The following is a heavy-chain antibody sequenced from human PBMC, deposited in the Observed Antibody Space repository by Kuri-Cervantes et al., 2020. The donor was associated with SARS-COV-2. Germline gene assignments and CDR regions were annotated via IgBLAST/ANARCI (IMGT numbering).Heavy chain of an antibody. CDR2: IYYSGST. D-gene: IGHD3-22*01. V-gene: IGHV4-39*01. CDR1: GGSISSSSYY. Sequence: SETLSLTCTVSGGSISSSSYYWGWIRQPPGKGLEWIGSIYYSGSTYYNPSLKSRVTISVDTSKNQFSLKLSSVTAADTAVYYCARQDTFYYGSSGPFDYWGQGTLVTVSS. J-gene: IGHJ4*02. CDR3: ARQDTFYYGSSGPFDY.